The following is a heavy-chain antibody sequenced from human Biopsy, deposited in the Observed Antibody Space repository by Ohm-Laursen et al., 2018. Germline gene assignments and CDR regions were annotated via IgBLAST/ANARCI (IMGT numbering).Heavy chain of an antibody. Sequence: SDTLSLTCTVSGDSISRYYWSWIRQPPGKGLQGIGYVYYTGSTDYNPSLQSRVTISVDTSKNHFSLRLRSVTPADTAIYYCARDRGYYSDRTVPGYFDLWGRGTLVTVSS. CDR2: VYYTGST. CDR3: ARDRGYYSDRTVPGYFDL. V-gene: IGHV4-59*01. J-gene: IGHJ2*01. D-gene: IGHD3-22*01. CDR1: GDSISRYY.